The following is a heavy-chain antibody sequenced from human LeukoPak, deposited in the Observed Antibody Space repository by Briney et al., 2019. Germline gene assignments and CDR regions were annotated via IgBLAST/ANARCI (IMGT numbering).Heavy chain of an antibody. CDR1: GGSISSGGYY. D-gene: IGHD4-17*01. J-gene: IGHJ4*02. Sequence: PSQTLSLTCTVSGGSISSGGYYWSWIRKHPGKGLEWIGYIYYSGSTYYNPSLRSRVTISVDTSKNQFSLKLSSVTAADTAVYYCARGTTVTTFDYWGQGTLVTVSS. CDR3: ARGTTVTTFDY. CDR2: IYYSGST. V-gene: IGHV4-31*03.